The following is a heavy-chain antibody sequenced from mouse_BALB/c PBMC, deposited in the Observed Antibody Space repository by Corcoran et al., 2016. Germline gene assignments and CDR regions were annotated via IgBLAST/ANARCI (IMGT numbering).Heavy chain of an antibody. D-gene: IGHD2-4*01. CDR3: ARSTMITSRYFDV. Sequence: EVQLQQSVAELVRPGALVKLSCKASGFNIKDYYMPCVKQRPEQGLEWIGWIDPENGNTIYDPKFQGKASITADTSSNTAYLQLSSLTSEDTAVYYCARSTMITSRYFDVWGAGTTVTVSA. V-gene: IGHV14-1*02. CDR2: IDPENGNT. J-gene: IGHJ1*01. CDR1: GFNIKDYY.